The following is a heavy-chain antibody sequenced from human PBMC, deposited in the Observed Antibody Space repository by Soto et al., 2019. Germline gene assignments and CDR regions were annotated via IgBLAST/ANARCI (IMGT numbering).Heavy chain of an antibody. CDR3: ARLTDSSSWYIGWFDP. Sequence: GESLKISCKGSGYSFTSYWISWVRQMPGKGLEWMGRIDPSDSYTNYSPSFQGHVTISADKSISTAYLQWSSLKASDTAMYYCARLTDSSSWYIGWFDPWGKGTLVTVS. V-gene: IGHV5-10-1*01. D-gene: IGHD6-13*01. CDR1: GYSFTSYW. CDR2: IDPSDSYT. J-gene: IGHJ5*02.